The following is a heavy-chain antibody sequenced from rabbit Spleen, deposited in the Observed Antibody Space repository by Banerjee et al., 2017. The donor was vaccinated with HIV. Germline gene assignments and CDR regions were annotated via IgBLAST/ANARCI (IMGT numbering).Heavy chain of an antibody. J-gene: IGHJ4*01. V-gene: IGHV1S40*01. CDR1: GVSFSSNHY. D-gene: IGHD6-1*01. CDR2: IEGGSSAFS. Sequence: QSLEESGGDLVKPGASLTLTCTASGVSFSSNHYMCWVRQAPGKGLEWIACIEGGSSAFSYFASWAKGRFTISKTSSTTVTLQMTSLTAADTATYFCARERTTTIMMAFNLWGQGTLVTVS. CDR3: ARERTTTIMMAFNL.